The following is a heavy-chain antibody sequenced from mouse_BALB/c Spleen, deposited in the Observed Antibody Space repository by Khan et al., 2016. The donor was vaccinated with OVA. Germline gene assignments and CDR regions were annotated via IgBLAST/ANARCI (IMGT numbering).Heavy chain of an antibody. Sequence: EVELVESGPGLVKPSQSLSLTCTVTGYSITSGYGWNWIRQFPGNKLEWMGYISYSGSTNYNPSIRSRISITRDTSKNQFFLQLTSVTTEATATYYCARTARIKYWGQGTTLTVSS. CDR2: ISYSGST. V-gene: IGHV3-2*02. CDR3: ARTARIKY. CDR1: GYSITSGYG. J-gene: IGHJ2*01. D-gene: IGHD1-2*01.